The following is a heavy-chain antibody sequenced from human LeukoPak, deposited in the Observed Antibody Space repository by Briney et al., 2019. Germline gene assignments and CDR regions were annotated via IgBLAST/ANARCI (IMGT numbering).Heavy chain of an antibody. V-gene: IGHV3-30*04. Sequence: PGGSLRLSCAASGFTFSSYAMHWVRQAPGKGLEWVAVISYDGSNKYYADSVKGRFTISGDNSKNTLYLQMNSLRAGDTAVYYCARDRYGGSSGGDYWGQGTLVTVSS. J-gene: IGHJ4*02. D-gene: IGHD4-23*01. CDR3: ARDRYGGSSGGDY. CDR2: ISYDGSNK. CDR1: GFTFSSYA.